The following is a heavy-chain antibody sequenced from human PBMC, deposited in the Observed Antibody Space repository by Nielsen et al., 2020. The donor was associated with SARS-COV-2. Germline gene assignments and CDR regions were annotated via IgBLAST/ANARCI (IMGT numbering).Heavy chain of an antibody. Sequence: SVKVSCKASGGTFSSYAISWVRQAPGQGLEWMGGIIPIFGTANYAQKFQGRVTITADESTSTAYMELSSLRSEDTAVYYCVRRYSSGRGMYYFDYWGQGTLVTVSS. CDR2: IIPIFGTA. CDR1: GGTFSSYA. CDR3: VRRYSSGRGMYYFDY. J-gene: IGHJ4*02. D-gene: IGHD6-19*01. V-gene: IGHV1-69*13.